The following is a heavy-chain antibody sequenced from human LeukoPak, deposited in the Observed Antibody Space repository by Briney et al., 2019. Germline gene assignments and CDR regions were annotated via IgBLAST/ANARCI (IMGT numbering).Heavy chain of an antibody. CDR3: ARHRGSTASTFEI. CDR2: IHYSGST. J-gene: IGHJ3*02. Sequence: SETLSLTCTVSGGSINNYYWSWIRQPPGKGLEWIGYIHYSGSTNYNPSLKSRVTMSVDTSKNQFSLKVNSVTAADTAVYLCARHRGSTASTFEIWGQGTMATVSS. D-gene: IGHD2-21*02. CDR1: GGSINNYY. V-gene: IGHV4-59*08.